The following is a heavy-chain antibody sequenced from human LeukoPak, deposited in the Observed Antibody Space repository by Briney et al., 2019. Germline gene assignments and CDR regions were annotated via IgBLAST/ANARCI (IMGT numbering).Heavy chain of an antibody. V-gene: IGHV4-59*12. CDR2: IYYSGST. Sequence: SETLSLTCTVSGGSIGSYYWSWIRQTPGKGLEWIGYIYYSGSTNYNPSLKSRVTISVDTSKNQFSLKLSSVTAADTAVYYCARGKGLRYFDWFRYWGQGTLVTVSS. D-gene: IGHD3-9*01. J-gene: IGHJ4*02. CDR1: GGSIGSYY. CDR3: ARGKGLRYFDWFRY.